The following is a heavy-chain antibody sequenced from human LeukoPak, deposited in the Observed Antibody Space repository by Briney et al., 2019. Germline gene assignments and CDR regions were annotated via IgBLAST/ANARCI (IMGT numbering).Heavy chain of an antibody. V-gene: IGHV4-31*11. CDR2: IYYSGST. CDR3: ARAGGFFSPFGY. Sequence: SETLSLTCAVSGGSISSGGYYWSWIRQHPGKGLEWIGYIYYSGSTYYNPSLKSRVTMSVDTSKNQFSLKLSSVTAADTAVYYCARAGGFFSPFGYWGQGTLVTVSS. CDR1: GGSISSGGYY. J-gene: IGHJ4*02. D-gene: IGHD3-16*01.